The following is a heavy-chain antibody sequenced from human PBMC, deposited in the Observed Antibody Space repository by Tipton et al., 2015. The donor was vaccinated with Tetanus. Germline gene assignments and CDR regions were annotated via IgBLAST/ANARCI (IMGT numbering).Heavy chain of an antibody. Sequence: LVKPTQTLTLTCTFSGFSLSANGVAVGWIRQPPWKGLEWLALIYWNADKRYSPSLTSRLTITKDIFNNQVVLTMSNMDTVVTAAYFCAHGRTLYESSGYTLWGVGYWGLGTLVAVSS. CDR2: IYWNADK. CDR1: GFSLSANGVA. D-gene: IGHD3-22*01. J-gene: IGHJ4*02. V-gene: IGHV2-5*01. CDR3: AHGRTLYESSGYTLWGVGY.